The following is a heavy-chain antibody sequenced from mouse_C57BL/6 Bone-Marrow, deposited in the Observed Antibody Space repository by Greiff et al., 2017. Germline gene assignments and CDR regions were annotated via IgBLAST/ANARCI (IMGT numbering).Heavy chain of an antibody. J-gene: IGHJ2*01. CDR1: GFTFTSYW. CDR3: ASGYFDY. V-gene: IGHV1-7*01. CDR2: INPSSGYT. Sequence: QVQLLQSGAELAKPGDSVKLSCKASGFTFTSYWMHWVKQRPGQGLEWIGYINPSSGYTKYNQKFKDKVTLTADKSSSTAYMQLSSLTYEDSAVYYCASGYFDYWGQGTTLTVSS.